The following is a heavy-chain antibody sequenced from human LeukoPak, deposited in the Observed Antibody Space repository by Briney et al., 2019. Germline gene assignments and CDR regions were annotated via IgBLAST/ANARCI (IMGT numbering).Heavy chain of an antibody. CDR1: GFSFSSYS. J-gene: IGHJ4*02. V-gene: IGHV3-21*01. CDR3: ARDQGSSRAYYFDY. Sequence: GGSLRLSCAASGFSFSSYSMNWVRQAPGKGLEWVSSISSSSSYIYYADSVKGRFTISRDNAKNALYLQMNSLRAEDTAVYYCARDQGSSRAYYFDYWGQGTLVTVSS. CDR2: ISSSSSYI.